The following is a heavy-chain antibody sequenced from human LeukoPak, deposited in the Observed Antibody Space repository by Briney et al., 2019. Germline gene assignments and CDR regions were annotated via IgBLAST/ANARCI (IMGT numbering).Heavy chain of an antibody. CDR2: IYSGGGT. D-gene: IGHD3-3*01. V-gene: IGHV3-53*05. CDR3: AKSSARFLEWLFFDY. CDR1: GFTVSSNY. J-gene: IGHJ4*02. Sequence: GGSLRLSCAASGFTVSSNYMSWVRQAPGKGLEWVSVIYSGGGTYHADSVKGRFTISRDNAKNSLYLQMNSLRAEDMALYYCAKSSARFLEWLFFDYWGQGTLVTVSS.